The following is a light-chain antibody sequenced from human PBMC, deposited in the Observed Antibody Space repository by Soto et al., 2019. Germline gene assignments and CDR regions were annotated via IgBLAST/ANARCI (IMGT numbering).Light chain of an antibody. CDR2: GAS. CDR1: QNINSN. CDR3: QQYNNWPPLT. J-gene: IGKJ4*01. V-gene: IGKV3-15*01. Sequence: EIVMTQSPATLSVSPGERATLSCRASQNINSNLAWYQQKPGQAPRLLIYGASTRATGIPARFSGSGSGTEFTLTISSLQSEDFAGYYCQQYNNWPPLTFGGGTKVKIK.